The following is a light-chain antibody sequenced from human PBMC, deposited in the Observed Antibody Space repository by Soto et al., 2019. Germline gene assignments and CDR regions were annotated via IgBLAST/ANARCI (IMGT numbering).Light chain of an antibody. V-gene: IGLV1-40*01. Sequence: QSVLTQPPSVSAAPGQKVTISCSGSSSNIGNNYVSWYQQLPGAAPKLLIYGNNNRPSRVPDRFSGSKSGTSASLAITGLQAEDEADYYCQSHDTSLSGSFVLGTGTKVTVL. J-gene: IGLJ1*01. CDR2: GNN. CDR3: QSHDTSLSGSFV. CDR1: SSNIGNNY.